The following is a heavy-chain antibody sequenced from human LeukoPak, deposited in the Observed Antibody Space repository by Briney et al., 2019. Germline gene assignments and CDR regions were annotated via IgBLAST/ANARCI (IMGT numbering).Heavy chain of an antibody. V-gene: IGHV3-74*01. CDR1: GFTFNNYW. D-gene: IGHD6-19*01. CDR3: ARDGVQPGYSSGSDY. CDR2: INSDGSTT. Sequence: GGSLRLSCVASGFTFNNYWMHWVRQVPGKGLVWVSRINSDGSTTSYADSVKGRFTISRDNAKNSLYLQMNSLRAEDTAVYYCARDGVQPGYSSGSDYWGQGTLVTVSS. J-gene: IGHJ4*02.